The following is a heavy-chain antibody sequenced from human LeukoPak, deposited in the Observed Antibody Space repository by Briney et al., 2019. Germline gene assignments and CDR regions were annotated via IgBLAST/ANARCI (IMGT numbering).Heavy chain of an antibody. J-gene: IGHJ4*02. CDR1: GGTFSSYA. V-gene: IGHV1-69*06. CDR2: IIPIFGTA. CDR3: ARDYDSSGYYTI. D-gene: IGHD3-22*01. Sequence: SVKVSCKASGGTFSSYAISWVRQAPGQGLEWMGGIIPIFGTANYAQKFQGRVTITADTSTSTAYMELRSLRSDDTAVYYCARDYDSSGYYTIWGQGTLVTVSS.